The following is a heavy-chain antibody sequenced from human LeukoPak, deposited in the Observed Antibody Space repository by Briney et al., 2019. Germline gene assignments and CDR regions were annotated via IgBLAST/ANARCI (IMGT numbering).Heavy chain of an antibody. Sequence: GGSLRLSCATSGFTFSSYTMNWVRQTPGKGLEWVSTIDDGARSTHYADSVRGRFTISRDDFLNMVHLQMNSLTVEDTAVYYCTTRLQHHFDYWGQGAQVTVSS. CDR2: IDDGARST. V-gene: IGHV3-23*01. J-gene: IGHJ4*02. D-gene: IGHD1-1*01. CDR1: GFTFSSYT. CDR3: TTRLQHHFDY.